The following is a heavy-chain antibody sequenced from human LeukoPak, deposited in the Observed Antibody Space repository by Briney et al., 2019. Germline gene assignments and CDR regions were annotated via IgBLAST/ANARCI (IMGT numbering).Heavy chain of an antibody. CDR3: ARQGAYYYGSGSYYPFDY. J-gene: IGHJ4*02. V-gene: IGHV4-61*02. D-gene: IGHD3-10*01. CDR2: IYTSGST. Sequence: SQTLSLTCTVSGGSISSGSYYWSWIRQPAGKGLEWIGRIYTSGSTNYNPSLKSRVTISLDTSKNQFSLKLSSVIAADTAVYYCARQGAYYYGSGSYYPFDYWGQGTLVTVSS. CDR1: GGSISSGSYY.